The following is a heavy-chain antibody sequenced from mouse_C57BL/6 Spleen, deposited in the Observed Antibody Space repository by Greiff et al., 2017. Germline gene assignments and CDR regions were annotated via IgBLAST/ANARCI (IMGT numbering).Heavy chain of an antibody. V-gene: IGHV3-6*01. CDR1: GYSITSGYY. CDR2: ISYDGSN. J-gene: IGHJ3*01. Sequence: EVQLQESGPGLVKPSQSLSLTCSVTGYSITSGYYWNWIRQFPGNKLEWMGYISYDGSNNYNPSLKNRISITRDTSKNQFFLKLNSVTTEDTATYYCAREADYAFAYWGQGTLVTVSA. CDR3: AREADYAFAY. D-gene: IGHD2-4*01.